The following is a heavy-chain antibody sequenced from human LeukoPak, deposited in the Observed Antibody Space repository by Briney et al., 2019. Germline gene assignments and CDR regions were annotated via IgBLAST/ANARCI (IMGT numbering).Heavy chain of an antibody. CDR2: IRGSGGST. J-gene: IGHJ4*02. CDR1: GFPFSTYA. Sequence: PGGSLRLSCAASGFPFSTYAMSWVRQAPGKGLEWVSSIRGSGGSTYYADSVKGRFAISRDNSKNTLYLQMNSLRAEDTAVYYCAKDVYGDYGGLDYWGQGTLVTVSS. V-gene: IGHV3-23*01. D-gene: IGHD4-17*01. CDR3: AKDVYGDYGGLDY.